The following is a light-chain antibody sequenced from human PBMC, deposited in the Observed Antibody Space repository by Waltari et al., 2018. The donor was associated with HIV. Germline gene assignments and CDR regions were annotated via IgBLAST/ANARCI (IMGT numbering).Light chain of an antibody. CDR1: SDSVSINYY. V-gene: IGLV8-61*01. CDR2: STY. J-gene: IGLJ3*02. CDR3: ALYMTGAKWV. Sequence: QTVVTQAPSFSVSPGGTVTLTCALNSDSVSINYYPGWFQQTPGQAPRTLISSTYSRSSGVPDRFSGSILGNKAALTITGAQADDDSVYFCALYMTGAKWVFGGGTKLTVL.